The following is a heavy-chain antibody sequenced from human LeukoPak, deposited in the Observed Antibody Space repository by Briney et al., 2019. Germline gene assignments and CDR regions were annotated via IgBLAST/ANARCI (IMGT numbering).Heavy chain of an antibody. CDR1: GFTFSSYS. D-gene: IGHD3-10*01. J-gene: IGHJ1*01. V-gene: IGHV3-48*04. Sequence: PGGSLRLSCAASGFTFSSYSMYWVRQAPGKGLEWVSYISSSSSTIYYADSVKGRFTISRDNAKNSLYLQMNSLRAEDTAVYYCATFITVRANWGQRTLVTVSS. CDR3: ATFITVRAN. CDR2: ISSSSSTI.